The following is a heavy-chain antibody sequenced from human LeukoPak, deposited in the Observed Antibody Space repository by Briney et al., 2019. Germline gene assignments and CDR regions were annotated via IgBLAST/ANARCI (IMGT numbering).Heavy chain of an antibody. CDR3: ATYYDPSPYALGY. CDR2: IYSGGST. V-gene: IGHV3-66*01. Sequence: PGGSLRLSCAASGFTVSSNYMSWVRQAPGKGPEWVPVIYSGGSTYYADSVKGRFTISRDNSKNTLYLQMNSLRAEDTAVYYCATYYDPSPYALGYWGQGTLVTVSS. D-gene: IGHD3-22*01. CDR1: GFTVSSNY. J-gene: IGHJ4*02.